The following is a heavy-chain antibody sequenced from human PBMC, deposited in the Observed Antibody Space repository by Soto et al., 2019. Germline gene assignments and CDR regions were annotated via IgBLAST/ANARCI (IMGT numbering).Heavy chain of an antibody. CDR3: ARDLDGSGSYYTDY. J-gene: IGHJ4*02. CDR2: ISAYNGNT. Sequence: ASVKVSCKASGYMFVTYGINWVRQAPGQGLEWMGWISAYNGNTKYAQNLQGRVTMTTDASTSTAYMEMRSLRSDDTAVYYCARDLDGSGSYYTDYWGPGALVAISS. CDR1: GYMFVTYG. V-gene: IGHV1-18*01. D-gene: IGHD3-10*01.